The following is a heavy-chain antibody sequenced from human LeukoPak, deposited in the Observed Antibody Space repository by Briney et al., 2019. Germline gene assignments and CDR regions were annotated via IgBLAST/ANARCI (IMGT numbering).Heavy chain of an antibody. V-gene: IGHV3-23*01. CDR1: GFTFDDYA. Sequence: GGSLRLSCAASGFTFDDYAMHWVRQAPGKGLEWVSGIRVNDETYYADSVKGRFTISRDKSENTLYLQMGGLRAEDTAVYYCAKGTGETGYYFDFWGQGTLVTVSS. J-gene: IGHJ4*02. D-gene: IGHD7-27*01. CDR3: AKGTGETGYYFDF. CDR2: IRVNDET.